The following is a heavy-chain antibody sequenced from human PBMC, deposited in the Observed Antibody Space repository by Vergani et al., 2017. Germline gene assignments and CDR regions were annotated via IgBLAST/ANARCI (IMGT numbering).Heavy chain of an antibody. D-gene: IGHD1-7*01. Sequence: QVQLQESGPGLVKPSETLSLTCTVSGGSISSYYWSWIRQPPGKGLEWIGYIYYSGSTNYNPSLKSRVTISVDTSKNQFSLKLSSVTAADTAVYYCARGPITGTTCDYWGQGTLVTVSS. CDR3: ARGPITGTTCDY. CDR1: GGSISSYY. J-gene: IGHJ4*02. CDR2: IYYSGST. V-gene: IGHV4-59*01.